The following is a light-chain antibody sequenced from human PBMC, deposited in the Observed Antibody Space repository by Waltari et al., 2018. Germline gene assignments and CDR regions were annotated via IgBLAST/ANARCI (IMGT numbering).Light chain of an antibody. V-gene: IGKV3-15*01. CDR3: QQYNEWPYT. Sequence: ETIMTQSPATLSVSPGETAILSCRASKSVGNNIAWFQQTPGQAPRLLIYVTSSRSTNIPGRFSGAGSGTDFTLTISGLQSEDFAVYYCQQYNEWPYTFGQGT. CDR1: KSVGNN. CDR2: VTS. J-gene: IGKJ2*01.